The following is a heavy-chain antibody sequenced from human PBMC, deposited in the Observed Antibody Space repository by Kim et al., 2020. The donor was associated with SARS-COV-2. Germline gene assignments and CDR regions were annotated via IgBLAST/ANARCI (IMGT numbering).Heavy chain of an antibody. Sequence: YADSVTGRFTVSRDNSKNTMYVQMSSLQAEDTAVYYCAKDVLVSSTAFDIWGQETIVTVSS. CDR3: AKDVLVSSTAFDI. V-gene: IGHV3-23*01. J-gene: IGHJ3*02. D-gene: IGHD6-13*01.